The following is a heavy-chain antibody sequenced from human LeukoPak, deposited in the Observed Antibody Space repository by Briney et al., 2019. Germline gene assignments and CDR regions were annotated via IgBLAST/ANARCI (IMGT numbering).Heavy chain of an antibody. J-gene: IGHJ4*02. CDR2: IDYSGST. CDR3: ARDLTDYYELDY. D-gene: IGHD3-22*01. V-gene: IGHV4-59*12. Sequence: PSETLSLTCSVSGDSISNFYWSWIRQPPGKGLEWIGYIDYSGSTSYNPSLKSRVTMSVDTSKNQFSLNLISVTAADTAVYYCARDLTDYYELDYWGQGTLVTVSS. CDR1: GDSISNFY.